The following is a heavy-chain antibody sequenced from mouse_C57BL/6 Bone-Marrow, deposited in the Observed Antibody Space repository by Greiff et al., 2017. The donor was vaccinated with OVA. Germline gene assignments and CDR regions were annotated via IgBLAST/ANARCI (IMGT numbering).Heavy chain of an antibody. D-gene: IGHD2-4*01. V-gene: IGHV5-6*02. CDR1: GFTFSSYG. Sequence: DVMLVESGGDLVKPGGSLKLSCAASGFTFSSYGMSWVRQTPDKRLEWVATISSGGSYTYYPDSVKGRFTISRDNAKNTLYLQMSSLKSEDTAMYYCARRRDDYDSYYAMDYWGQGTSVTVSS. J-gene: IGHJ4*01. CDR2: ISSGGSYT. CDR3: ARRRDDYDSYYAMDY.